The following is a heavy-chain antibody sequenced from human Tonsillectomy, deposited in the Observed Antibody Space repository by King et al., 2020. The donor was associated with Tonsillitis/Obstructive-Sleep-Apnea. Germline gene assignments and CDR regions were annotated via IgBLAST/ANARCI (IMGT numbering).Heavy chain of an antibody. CDR1: GGSISRSSYY. V-gene: IGHV4-39*01. J-gene: IGHJ4*02. Sequence: QLQESGPGLVKPSETLSLTCTVSGGSISRSSYYWGWIRQPPGKGLEGIGSIYYSGSTYYNPSLKSRVTISVDTSKNQFSLKLSSVTAADTAVYYCGWLSDGSNLFDYWGQGTLVTVSS. CDR2: IYYSGST. D-gene: IGHD5-24*01. CDR3: GWLSDGSNLFDY.